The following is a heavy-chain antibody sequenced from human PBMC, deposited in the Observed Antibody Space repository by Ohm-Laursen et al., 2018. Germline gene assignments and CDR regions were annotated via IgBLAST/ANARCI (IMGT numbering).Heavy chain of an antibody. V-gene: IGHV3-9*01. CDR2: IGWNSDNS. J-gene: IGHJ3*02. CDR1: GFKFDDYA. D-gene: IGHD3-3*01. CDR3: ARGTLLRFLGDAFDI. Sequence: SLRLSCAASGFKFDDYAMHWVRQVPGKGLEWVSGIGWNSDNSGYADSVKGRFTISRDNAKNTLYLQMNSLRAEDTAVYYCARGTLLRFLGDAFDIWGQGTMVTVSS.